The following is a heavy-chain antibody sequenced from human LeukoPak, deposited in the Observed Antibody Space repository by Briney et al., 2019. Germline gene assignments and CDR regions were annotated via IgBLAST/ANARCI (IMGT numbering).Heavy chain of an antibody. CDR2: ISSTSAYI. D-gene: IGHD2-8*02. CDR3: ARVAVSGPTGWFDS. Sequence: PGGSLRLSCAGSGFALKSYSLSWVRQAPGKGLEWVSSISSTSAYIYYADSVKGRFTISRDNVDNVVYLQMNSLGAEDTAVYYCARVAVSGPTGWFDSWGQGTLVIVSS. J-gene: IGHJ5*01. V-gene: IGHV3-21*01. CDR1: GFALKSYS.